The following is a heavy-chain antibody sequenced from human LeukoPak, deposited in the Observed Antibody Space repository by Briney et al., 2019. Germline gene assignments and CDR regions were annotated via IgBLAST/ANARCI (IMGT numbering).Heavy chain of an antibody. CDR2: LYSDGNT. D-gene: IGHD4-17*01. V-gene: IGHV3-66*01. Sequence: GGSLRISCAASGVSVTGNYWHWVRQARGRAPEWVALLYSDGNTRYAASVTGRFTFSRDVAKSTLFLQMVNLRAEDTAQYYCVYGDYPLTNWGQGTLVTVSS. CDR3: VYGDYPLTN. J-gene: IGHJ4*02. CDR1: GVSVTGNY.